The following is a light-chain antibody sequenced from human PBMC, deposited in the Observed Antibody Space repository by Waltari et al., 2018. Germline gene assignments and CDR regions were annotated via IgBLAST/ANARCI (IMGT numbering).Light chain of an antibody. J-gene: IGKJ2*01. CDR3: QQYNIWPYT. Sequence: EILLTQSPANLSVSPGDRATLSCRASQSVSSNFAWYQQRPGQAPRLRIYGASTRATGFPARFSGSGSGTEFTLTISSLQSEDFAVYYCQQYNIWPYTFGQGTKLEIK. CDR1: QSVSSN. CDR2: GAS. V-gene: IGKV3-15*01.